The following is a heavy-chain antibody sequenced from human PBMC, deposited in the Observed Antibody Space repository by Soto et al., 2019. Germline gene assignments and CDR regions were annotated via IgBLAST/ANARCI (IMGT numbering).Heavy chain of an antibody. CDR3: ARVNDGYSYGYSPDFDY. J-gene: IGHJ4*02. V-gene: IGHV3-21*01. D-gene: IGHD5-18*01. CDR1: GFTFSSYS. Sequence: PGGSLRLSCAASGFTFSSYSMNWVRQAPGKGLEWVSSISSSSSYIYYADSVKGRFTISRDNAKNSLYLQMNSLRAEDTAVYYCARVNDGYSYGYSPDFDYWGQGTLVTVSS. CDR2: ISSSSSYI.